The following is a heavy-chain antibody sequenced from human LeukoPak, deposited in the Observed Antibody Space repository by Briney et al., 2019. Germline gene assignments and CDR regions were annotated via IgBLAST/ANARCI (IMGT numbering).Heavy chain of an antibody. D-gene: IGHD1-26*01. V-gene: IGHV3-23*01. CDR1: GFTFSSYA. CDR3: AKEKVVGATFSFAEYFQH. CDR2: ISGSGGST. J-gene: IGHJ1*01. Sequence: LPGGSLRLSCAASGFTFSSYAMSWVRQAPGKGLEWVSAISGSGGSTYYADSVKGRFTISRDNSKNTLYLQMNSLRAEDTAVYYCAKEKVVGATFSFAEYFQHWGQGTLVTVSS.